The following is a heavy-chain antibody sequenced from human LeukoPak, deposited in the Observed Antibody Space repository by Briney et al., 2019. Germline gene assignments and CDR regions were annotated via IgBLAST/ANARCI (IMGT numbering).Heavy chain of an antibody. Sequence: KASETLSLTCAVYGGSFSGYYWSWIRQPPGKGLEWIGSIYYSGSTYYNPSLKSRVTISVDKSKNQFSLKLSSVTAADTAVYYCARTNYVGPFDYWGQGTLVTVSS. CDR3: ARTNYVGPFDY. CDR2: IYYSGST. CDR1: GGSFSGYY. V-gene: IGHV4-34*01. D-gene: IGHD3-10*02. J-gene: IGHJ4*02.